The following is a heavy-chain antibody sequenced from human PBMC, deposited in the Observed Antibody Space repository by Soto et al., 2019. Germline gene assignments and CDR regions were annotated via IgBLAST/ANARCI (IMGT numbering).Heavy chain of an antibody. Sequence: QVQLQQWGAGLLKPSETLSLTCAVYGGSFSGYYWSWIRQPPGKGLEWIGEINHSGSTNYNPSLKSRVTISVDTSKNQFSLKLSSVTAADTAVYYCARGPPNDYVWGSYRNLTNWFDPWGQGTLVTVSS. CDR3: ARGPPNDYVWGSYRNLTNWFDP. D-gene: IGHD3-16*02. V-gene: IGHV4-34*01. CDR2: INHSGST. J-gene: IGHJ5*02. CDR1: GGSFSGYY.